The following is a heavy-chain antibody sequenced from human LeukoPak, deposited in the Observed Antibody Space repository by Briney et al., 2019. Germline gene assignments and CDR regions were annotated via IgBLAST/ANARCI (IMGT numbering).Heavy chain of an antibody. V-gene: IGHV3-30*04. CDR2: ISNDERNK. Sequence: PGGSLRLSCAASGFTFTNFAMHWVRQAPGKGLEWVAVISNDERNKYYADSVKGRFTISRDNSKNTLYLQMNSLRAEDTAVYYCARDRAIFGVVTTNFYYYYMDVWGKGTTVTVSS. D-gene: IGHD3-3*01. CDR3: ARDRAIFGVVTTNFYYYYMDV. CDR1: GFTFTNFA. J-gene: IGHJ6*03.